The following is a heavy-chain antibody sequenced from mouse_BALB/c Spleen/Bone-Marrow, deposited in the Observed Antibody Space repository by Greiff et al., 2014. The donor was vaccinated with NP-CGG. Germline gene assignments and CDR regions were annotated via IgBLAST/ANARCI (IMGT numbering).Heavy chain of an antibody. Sequence: VKLQESGAELVRPGSSVKISCKSSGYSFSNYWMNWMKQRPGQGLEWIGQIYPGDGDTNYNGKLKGKATLAADKSSSTAYMQLSSLTSEDSAVYFCASRGDYSYAMDYWGQGTSVTVSS. D-gene: IGHD1-1*01. J-gene: IGHJ4*01. V-gene: IGHV1-80*01. CDR1: GYSFSNYW. CDR2: IYPGDGDT. CDR3: ASRGDYSYAMDY.